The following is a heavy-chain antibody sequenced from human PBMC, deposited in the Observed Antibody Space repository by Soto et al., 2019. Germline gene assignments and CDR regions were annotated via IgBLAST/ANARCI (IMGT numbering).Heavy chain of an antibody. V-gene: IGHV4-31*03. D-gene: IGHD3-9*01. CDR3: ARVDHRGYYAILTDY. CDR1: GDSLSSGGHY. CDR2: IYDSVNT. Sequence: SETLSLTCTVSGDSLSSGGHYWSWIRQHPGKGLEWIGHIYDSVNTYYSPSLRSRVTISADISKNQFSLNLRSVTAADTAVYYCARVDHRGYYAILTDYWGQGTLVTVSS. J-gene: IGHJ4*02.